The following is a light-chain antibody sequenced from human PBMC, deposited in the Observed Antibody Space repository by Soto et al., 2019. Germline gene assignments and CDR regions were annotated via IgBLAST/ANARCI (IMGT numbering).Light chain of an antibody. CDR2: DAS. CDR1: QSVSSY. CDR3: HQRSNWPIT. V-gene: IGKV3-11*01. Sequence: IALTHSPATLSLSPWERATLSCRASQSVSSYLAWYQQKPGQAPRLLIYDASNRATGIPARFSGSGSGTDFTLTISSLEPEDFAVYYCHQRSNWPITFGQGTRLEIK. J-gene: IGKJ5*01.